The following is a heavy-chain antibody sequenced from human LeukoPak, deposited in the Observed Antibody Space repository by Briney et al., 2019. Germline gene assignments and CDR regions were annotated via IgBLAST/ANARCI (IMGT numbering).Heavy chain of an antibody. J-gene: IGHJ5*02. V-gene: IGHV4-59*01. CDR1: GGSISGYY. Sequence: KPSETLSLTCTVSGGSISGYYWSWIRQPPGKGLEWIGFIYYTGNTNYNPSLESRLTISVDTSKNQFSLKVSSVTAADTAVYYCARGRYSAGDNWFDPWGQGTLVTVSS. D-gene: IGHD3-9*01. CDR3: ARGRYSAGDNWFDP. CDR2: IYYTGNT.